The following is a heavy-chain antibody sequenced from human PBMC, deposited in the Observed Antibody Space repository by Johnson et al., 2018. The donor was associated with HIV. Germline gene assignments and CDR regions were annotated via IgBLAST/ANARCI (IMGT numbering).Heavy chain of an antibody. Sequence: VQLVESGGGVVKPGGSLRLSCAASGFTFDDYGMHWVRQAPGKGLEWVASISFAGVKKNYADSVKGRFTISRDNSKNTLYLQMNSLRAEDTAVYYCAKDTRSSSGLGAFDIWGQGTMVTVSS. J-gene: IGHJ3*02. V-gene: IGHV3-30*18. CDR1: GFTFDDYG. CDR2: ISFAGVKK. D-gene: IGHD6-6*01. CDR3: AKDTRSSSGLGAFDI.